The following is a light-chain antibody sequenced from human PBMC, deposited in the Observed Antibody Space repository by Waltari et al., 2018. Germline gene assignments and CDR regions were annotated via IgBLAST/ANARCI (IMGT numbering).Light chain of an antibody. J-gene: IGKJ4*01. Sequence: DIVMTQSPESLAVSLGERATLNCQSSRNVLSSSNNKNYLAWYQQKPGKPPKLLIYWASTRESGVPARFTGSGSGTDFTLTISSLQAEDVAVYYCQQYYSTPLTFGGGTKVEIK. CDR2: WAS. V-gene: IGKV4-1*01. CDR1: RNVLSSSNNKNY. CDR3: QQYYSTPLT.